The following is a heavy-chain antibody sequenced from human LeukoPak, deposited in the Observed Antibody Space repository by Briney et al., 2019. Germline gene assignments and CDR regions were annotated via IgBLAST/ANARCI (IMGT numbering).Heavy chain of an antibody. CDR1: GFAFDEYT. V-gene: IGHV3-43D*03. D-gene: IGHD6-13*01. Sequence: GGSLRLSCVASGFAFDEYTFNWVRQAPGKGLEWVSLISWDGGSTYYADSVKGRFTVSRDNSKNSLYLQMNNLRVEDTALYYCAKDKASAGTGEYFQHWGQGTLVTVSS. CDR2: ISWDGGST. J-gene: IGHJ1*01. CDR3: AKDKASAGTGEYFQH.